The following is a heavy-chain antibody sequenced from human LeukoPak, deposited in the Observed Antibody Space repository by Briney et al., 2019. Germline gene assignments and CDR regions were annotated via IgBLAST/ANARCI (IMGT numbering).Heavy chain of an antibody. Sequence: SETLSLTCTVSGGSISSSSYYWGWIRQPPGKGLEWIGSIYYSGSTYYNPSLKGRVTISVDTSKNQFSLKLSSVTAADTAVYYCARLGYSRSPDYWGQGTLVTVSS. CDR3: ARLGYSRSPDY. J-gene: IGHJ4*02. V-gene: IGHV4-39*01. CDR1: GGSISSSSYY. D-gene: IGHD6-13*01. CDR2: IYYSGST.